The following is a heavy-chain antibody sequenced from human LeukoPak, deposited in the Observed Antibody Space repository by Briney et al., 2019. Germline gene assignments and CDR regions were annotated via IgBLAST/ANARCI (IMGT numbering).Heavy chain of an antibody. D-gene: IGHD2/OR15-2a*01. V-gene: IGHV7-4-1*02. CDR3: ARAQLNTQYYGEDYFDY. CDR2: INTRTGNP. J-gene: IGHJ4*02. Sequence: RASVKVSCKASGYTLTDYPMNWVRQAPGQGLEWMGWINTRTGNPTYAQGFTGRCVISLDTSDSTAYLQISSLKAEDTAVYFCARAQLNTQYYGEDYFDYWGPGTLVTVSS. CDR1: GYTLTDYP.